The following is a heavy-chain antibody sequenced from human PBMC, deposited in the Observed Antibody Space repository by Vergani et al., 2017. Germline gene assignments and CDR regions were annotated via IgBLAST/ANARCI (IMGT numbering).Heavy chain of an antibody. D-gene: IGHD3-16*02. Sequence: QVQLVGSGGGLVKPGGSLRLSCEASGFTFSDYYMSWIRQAPGQGLEWGSYISSSGSTIYYADSVKGPFTISRDNAKNSLYLQMNSLRAEDTAVYYCARWTITFGGVFVITPWCDYWGQGTLVTVSS. V-gene: IGHV3-11*04. CDR1: GFTFSDYY. CDR2: ISSSGSTI. J-gene: IGHJ4*02. CDR3: ARWTITFGGVFVITPWCDY.